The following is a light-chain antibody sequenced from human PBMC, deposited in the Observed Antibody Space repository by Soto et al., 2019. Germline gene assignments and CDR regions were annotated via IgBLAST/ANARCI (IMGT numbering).Light chain of an antibody. J-gene: IGLJ1*01. CDR1: SSYIGSNT. Sequence: QSVRSRPAAGSGAAGRGVTISCSGSSSYIGSNTVNWYEQLPGTAPKLLIYSNNQRPSGVPDRFSGSKSGTSASLAISGLQSEDEADYYCAAWAHTPNGYVLATGRKVTAL. V-gene: IGLV1-44*01. CDR3: AAWAHTPNGYV. CDR2: SNN.